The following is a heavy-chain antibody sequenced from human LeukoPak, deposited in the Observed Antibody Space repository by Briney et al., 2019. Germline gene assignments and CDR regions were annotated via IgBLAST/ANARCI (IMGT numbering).Heavy chain of an antibody. D-gene: IGHD3-10*01. CDR3: APYYYGSGSYSYGLDV. Sequence: GGSLRLSCAASGFNFRGYTMNWVRQAPGKGPEWVPSISSSGSSIYYAESVKGRFTISRDNARNSLYLQMDSLRAEDTALYYCAPYYYGSGSYSYGLDVWGQGTTVTVSS. V-gene: IGHV3-21*01. CDR1: GFNFRGYT. CDR2: ISSSGSSI. J-gene: IGHJ6*02.